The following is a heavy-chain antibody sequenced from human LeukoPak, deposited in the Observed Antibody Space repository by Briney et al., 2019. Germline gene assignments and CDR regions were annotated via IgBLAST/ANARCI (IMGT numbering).Heavy chain of an antibody. Sequence: PGGSLRLSCVASGLNFNIYAMSWVRQAPGKGLEWVSSIRSKSDTTYYAESVKGRFTVFRDNSKNTLYLQMNSLRAEDTAVYYCAKGQVVAGFASSYYYYAMDAWGQGTTVTVSS. V-gene: IGHV3-23*01. CDR3: AKGQVVAGFASSYYYYAMDA. CDR2: IRSKSDTT. D-gene: IGHD6-19*01. J-gene: IGHJ6*02. CDR1: GLNFNIYA.